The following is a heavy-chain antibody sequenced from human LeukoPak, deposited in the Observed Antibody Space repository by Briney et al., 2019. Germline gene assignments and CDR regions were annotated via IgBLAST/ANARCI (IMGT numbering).Heavy chain of an antibody. CDR3: ARDWGSGWYFDY. CDR2: ISYDGSNK. Sequence: PGGSLRLSCAASGFTFSSYAMHWVRQAPGKGLEWVAVISYDGSNKYYADSVKGRFTISRDNSKNTLYLQMNSLRVEDTAVYYCARDWGSGWYFDYWGQGTLVTVSS. V-gene: IGHV3-30-3*01. J-gene: IGHJ4*02. CDR1: GFTFSSYA. D-gene: IGHD6-19*01.